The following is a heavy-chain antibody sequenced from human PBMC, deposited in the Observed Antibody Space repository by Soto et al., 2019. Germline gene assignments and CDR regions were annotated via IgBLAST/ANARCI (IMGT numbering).Heavy chain of an antibody. J-gene: IGHJ4*02. V-gene: IGHV4-59*01. D-gene: IGHD6-19*01. CDR2: IHYSGSS. CDR3: ARVGGSGRYNFDN. CDR1: GGSISRYY. Sequence: SETLSLTCTVSGGSISRYYWSWIRQPPGKGLEWIGYIHYSGSSIYNPSLKSRVTIAVDTSKNQFSLKLSSVTAADTAVYYCARVGGSGRYNFDNWGQGTLVTSPQ.